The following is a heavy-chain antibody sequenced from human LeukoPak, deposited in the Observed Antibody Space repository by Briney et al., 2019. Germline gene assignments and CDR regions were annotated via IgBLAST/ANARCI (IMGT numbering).Heavy chain of an antibody. V-gene: IGHV3-23*01. CDR3: AKRKDYGDSEALDY. CDR1: GFTFSSYA. CDR2: ISGSGGST. Sequence: GGSLRLSCAASGFTFSSYAMCLVRQAPGKGLEWVSAISGSGGSTYYADSVKGRFTISRDNSKNTLYLQMNSLRAEDTAVYYCAKRKDYGDSEALDYWGQGTLVTVSS. J-gene: IGHJ4*02. D-gene: IGHD4-17*01.